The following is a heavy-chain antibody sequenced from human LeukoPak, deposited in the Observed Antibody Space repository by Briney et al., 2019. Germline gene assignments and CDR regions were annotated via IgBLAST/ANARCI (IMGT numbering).Heavy chain of an antibody. V-gene: IGHV3-30*18. CDR1: GSTFSRYG. Sequence: PGGSLRLSCAASGSTFSRYGMHWVRQAPGKGLEWVTAISYDGSNKYYADSVKGRFTISRDNSKNTLYLQMNSLRAEDTAVYYCAKSGLNRFDYWGQGTLVTVSS. CDR2: ISYDGSNK. CDR3: AKSGLNRFDY. J-gene: IGHJ4*02. D-gene: IGHD2-15*01.